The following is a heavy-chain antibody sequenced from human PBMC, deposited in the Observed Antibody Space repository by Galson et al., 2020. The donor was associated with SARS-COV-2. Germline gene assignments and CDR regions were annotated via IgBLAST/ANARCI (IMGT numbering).Heavy chain of an antibody. J-gene: IGHJ5*02. Sequence: SETLSLTCTVSGDSISSSYFWAWIRQPPGRGLEWIGSIDYSGSTYYSLSLKSRVTISIDTSKKQFSLKLTSVTAADTALYYCARLRVGGLIPKVNYFDPWGQGTLVTVSS. D-gene: IGHD1-26*01. CDR1: GDSISSSYF. CDR3: ARLRVGGLIPKVNYFDP. CDR2: IDYSGST. V-gene: IGHV4-39*07.